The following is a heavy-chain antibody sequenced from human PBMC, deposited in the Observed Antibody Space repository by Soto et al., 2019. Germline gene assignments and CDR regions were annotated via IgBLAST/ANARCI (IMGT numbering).Heavy chain of an antibody. CDR3: AREVCSSTSCYAGWFDP. D-gene: IGHD2-2*01. V-gene: IGHV4-59*01. CDR1: GGSISSYY. CDR2: IYYSGST. J-gene: IGHJ5*02. Sequence: SETLSLTCTVSGGSISSYYWSWIRQPPGKGLEWIGYIYYSGSTNYNPSLKSRVTISVDTSKNQFSLKLSSVTAADTAVYYCAREVCSSTSCYAGWFDPWGQGTLVTVS.